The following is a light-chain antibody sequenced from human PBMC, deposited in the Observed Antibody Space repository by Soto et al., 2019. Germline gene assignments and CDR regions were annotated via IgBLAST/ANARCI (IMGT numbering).Light chain of an antibody. CDR1: QSVSSN. J-gene: IGKJ5*01. Sequence: EIVLTQSPGTRSLSPGERATLSCRASQSVSSNYLTWYQQKPGQAPRLLIYGASTRATGIPARFSGSGSGTEFTLTISCLQSEDFAVYHCQQYNNWPAITFGQGTRLEIK. CDR3: QQYNNWPAIT. CDR2: GAS. V-gene: IGKV3D-15*01.